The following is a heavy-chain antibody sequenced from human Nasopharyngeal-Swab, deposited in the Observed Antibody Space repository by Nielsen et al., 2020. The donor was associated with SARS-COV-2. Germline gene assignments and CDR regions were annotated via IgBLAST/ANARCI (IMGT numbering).Heavy chain of an antibody. D-gene: IGHD3-9*01. CDR1: GFTFTSYA. V-gene: IGHV3-23*01. J-gene: IGHJ4*02. CDR3: AKDLTGYYAPLDQ. CDR2: VNGNGADT. Sequence: GGSLRLSWAASGFTFTSYAMNWVRQAPGKGLEWLSAVNGNGADTYYADSVKGRFTISKDNSKNTLYLHMNSLRAEDTAVYYCAKDLTGYYAPLDQWGQGVLVTVSS.